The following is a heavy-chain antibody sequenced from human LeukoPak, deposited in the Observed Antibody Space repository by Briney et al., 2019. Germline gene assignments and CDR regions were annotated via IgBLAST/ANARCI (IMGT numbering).Heavy chain of an antibody. CDR2: IYYRGST. Sequence: SETLSLTCTVSGGSVSSAGYYWSWIRQHPGKALEWIGYIYYRGSTYFNPSLKSRVTISVDTSANQFSLKLSSVTAADTAFYYCARATGYCGTSGCYSLDYWGQETLVTVSS. D-gene: IGHD2-2*01. V-gene: IGHV4-31*03. CDR1: GGSVSSAGYY. J-gene: IGHJ4*02. CDR3: ARATGYCGTSGCYSLDY.